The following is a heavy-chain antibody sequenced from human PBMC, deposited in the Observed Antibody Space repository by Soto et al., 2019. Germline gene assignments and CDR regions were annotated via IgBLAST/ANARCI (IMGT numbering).Heavy chain of an antibody. CDR3: ARDRGSGSYYNDWFDP. V-gene: IGHV4-30-4*01. Sequence: QVQLQESGPGLVKPSQTLSLTCTVSGDSISSGDYYWSWIRQPPGKGLEYIGYIYYSGRTYSNPSLKSRVIISVDTSKNQFSRKLSSVTAADTAVYYCARDRGSGSYYNDWFDPWGQGTLVTVSS. J-gene: IGHJ5*02. CDR2: IYYSGRT. D-gene: IGHD3-10*01. CDR1: GDSISSGDYY.